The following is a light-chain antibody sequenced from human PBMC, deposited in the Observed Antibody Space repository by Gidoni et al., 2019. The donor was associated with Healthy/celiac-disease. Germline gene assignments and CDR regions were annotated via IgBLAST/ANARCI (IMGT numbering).Light chain of an antibody. CDR1: QGISSY. CDR3: QQLNSYPLT. Sequence: DIPLTQSPSFLSASVGARVTITCRASQGISSYLAWYQQKPGKAPQLLIYAASTLQSGVPSRFSGSGSGTECTLTIRSLQPEDFATYDCQQLNSYPLTFGGGTKVEIK. J-gene: IGKJ4*01. V-gene: IGKV1-9*01. CDR2: AAS.